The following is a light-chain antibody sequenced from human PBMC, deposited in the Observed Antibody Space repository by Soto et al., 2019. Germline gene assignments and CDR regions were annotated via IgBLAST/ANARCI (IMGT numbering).Light chain of an antibody. V-gene: IGLV2-14*01. CDR3: CLFAGSYTSYV. J-gene: IGLJ1*01. CDR1: SSDIGAYDY. Sequence: QSALTQPASLSGSPGQSITISCTGTSSDIGAYDYVSWFQQHPGKAPKLMISEVNNRPSGVSNRFSGSKSGNTAYLTISGLQAEDEADYYCCLFAGSYTSYVFGTGTKV. CDR2: EVN.